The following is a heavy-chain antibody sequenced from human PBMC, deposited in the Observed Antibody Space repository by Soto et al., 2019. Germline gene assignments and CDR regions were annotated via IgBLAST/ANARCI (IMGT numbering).Heavy chain of an antibody. V-gene: IGHV4-59*01. D-gene: IGHD6-13*01. CDR1: GGSISSYY. CDR3: ARAGGIAAAGKENWYFDL. CDR2: IYYSGST. Sequence: QVQLQESGPGLVKPSETLSLTCTVSGGSISSYYWSWIRQPPGKGLEWIGYIYYSGSTNYNPSLKGRVTISVDTSKNQFSLKLSSVTAADTAVYYCARAGGIAAAGKENWYFDLWGRGTLVTVSS. J-gene: IGHJ2*01.